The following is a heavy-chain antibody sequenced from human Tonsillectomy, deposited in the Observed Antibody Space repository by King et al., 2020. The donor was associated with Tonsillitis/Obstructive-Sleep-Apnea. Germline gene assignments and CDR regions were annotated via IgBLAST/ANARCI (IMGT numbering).Heavy chain of an antibody. V-gene: IGHV3-30*04. CDR3: ARPTEDHYYDIRDYYPNCFDP. D-gene: IGHD3-22*01. Sequence: VQLVESGGAVVQPGRSLRVSCTASGFTFSTYDVHWVRQAPGKGREWGAVILYDGSNIFCADREKGRFPISRDNSKNTLYLRMNSLRAEDTAVYYCARPTEDHYYDIRDYYPNCFDPWGQGTLVSVSS. CDR2: ILYDGSNI. J-gene: IGHJ5*02. CDR1: GFTFSTYD.